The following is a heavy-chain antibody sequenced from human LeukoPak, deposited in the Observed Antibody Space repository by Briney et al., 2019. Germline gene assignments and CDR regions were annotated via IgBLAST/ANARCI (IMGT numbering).Heavy chain of an antibody. Sequence: SSETLSLTCTVSGGSISSGSYSWNWIRQPAGKGLEWIGRMYSSGTTNYNPSLKSRVTISVDTSKNQFSLKLSSVTAADTAVYYCARVAVLRYFDWLPSVENWFDPWGQGTLVTVSS. CDR1: GGSISSGSYS. J-gene: IGHJ5*02. CDR2: MYSSGTT. V-gene: IGHV4-61*02. CDR3: ARVAVLRYFDWLPSVENWFDP. D-gene: IGHD3-9*01.